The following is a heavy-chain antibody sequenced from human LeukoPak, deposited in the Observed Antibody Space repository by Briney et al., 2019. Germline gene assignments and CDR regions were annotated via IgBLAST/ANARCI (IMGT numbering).Heavy chain of an antibody. D-gene: IGHD4-11*01. J-gene: IGHJ3*02. Sequence: GESLKISCKGSGYTFMNNWIGWVRQMPGKGLEWMGIIYPGDSNTRYSPSFQGQVTISVDKSISTAYLQWSSLKASDTAMYYCARQNQQYFALDIWGQGTMVTVSS. CDR2: IYPGDSNT. CDR3: ARQNQQYFALDI. CDR1: GYTFMNNW. V-gene: IGHV5-51*01.